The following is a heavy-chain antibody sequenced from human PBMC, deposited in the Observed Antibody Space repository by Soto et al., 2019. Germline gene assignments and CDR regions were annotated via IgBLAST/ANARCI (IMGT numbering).Heavy chain of an antibody. CDR1: GGSISSYY. V-gene: IGHV4-59*01. CDR3: ARVGSGSYYDFNWFDP. CDR2: IYFSGST. Sequence: SETLSLTCTFSGGSISSYYWSWFRQPPGKGLEWIGHIYFSGSTNYNPSLKSRVTISIDTSKRQFSLKLRSVTAADTAVYYCARVGSGSYYDFNWFDPWGQGKVVTVSS. D-gene: IGHD1-26*01. J-gene: IGHJ5*02.